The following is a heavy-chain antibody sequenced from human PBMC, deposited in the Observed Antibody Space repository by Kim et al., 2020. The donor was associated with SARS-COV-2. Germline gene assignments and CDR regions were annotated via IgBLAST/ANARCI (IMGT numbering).Heavy chain of an antibody. Sequence: GGSLRLSCAASGFTFSSYGMHWVRQAPGKGLEWVAVISYDGSNKYYADSVKGRFTISRDNSKNTLYLQMNSLRAEDTAVYYCAKDGEAWTTVTADAFDIWGQGTMVTVSS. J-gene: IGHJ3*02. CDR3: AKDGEAWTTVTADAFDI. CDR2: ISYDGSNK. V-gene: IGHV3-30*18. D-gene: IGHD4-17*01. CDR1: GFTFSSYG.